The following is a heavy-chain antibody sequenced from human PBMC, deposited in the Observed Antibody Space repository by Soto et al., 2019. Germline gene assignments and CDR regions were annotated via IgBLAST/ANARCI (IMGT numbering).Heavy chain of an antibody. CDR2: ISGRSDTT. CDR1: GFIFGHYA. CDR3: AKALVGIDDYFYAMGV. D-gene: IGHD2-21*01. Sequence: EEQLLESGGELVQPGGSLRLSCEVSGFIFGHYAMPWVRQAPGKGLELISAISGRSDTTYYADAVKGRFTISRDNSKNTLYLQMNSLRVEETAVYYCAKALVGIDDYFYAMGVLGQGTTGSVSS. J-gene: IGHJ6*01. V-gene: IGHV3-23*01.